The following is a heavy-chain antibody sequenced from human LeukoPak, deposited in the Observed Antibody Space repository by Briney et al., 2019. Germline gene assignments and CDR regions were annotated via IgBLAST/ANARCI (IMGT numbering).Heavy chain of an antibody. CDR3: ARHTGGWGSFDY. V-gene: IGHV4-39*01. D-gene: IGHD7-27*01. Sequence: SETLSLTCTVSGGSISSTSYYWGWIRQPPGKGLEWIGSIYYSGSTYYSPSLRSRVTISVDTSKNQFSLKLSSVTAADTAVYYCARHTGGWGSFDYWGQGTLVTVSS. CDR1: GGSISSTSYY. J-gene: IGHJ4*02. CDR2: IYYSGST.